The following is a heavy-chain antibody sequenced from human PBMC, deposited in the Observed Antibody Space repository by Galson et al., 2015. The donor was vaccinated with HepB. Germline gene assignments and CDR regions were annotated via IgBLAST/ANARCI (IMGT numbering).Heavy chain of an antibody. CDR1: GYTFNTYG. J-gene: IGHJ4*02. V-gene: IGHV1-18*04. CDR3: AKDNDHNFDY. CDR2: ISTYNDVT. D-gene: IGHD2-8*01. Sequence: SVKVSCKATGYTFNTYGIFWVRQAPGQGLEWMGWISTYNDVTNYAQKFQGRVIMTTDTSTSTAYLELRSLRSDDTAVYYCAKDNDHNFDYWGQGTLVTVSS.